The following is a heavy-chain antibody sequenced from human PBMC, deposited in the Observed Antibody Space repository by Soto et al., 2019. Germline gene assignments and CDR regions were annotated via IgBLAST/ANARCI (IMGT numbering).Heavy chain of an antibody. Sequence: ASVKVSCKASGYTFTGYYMHWVRQAPGQGLEWMGWINPNSGGTNYAQKFQGWVTMTRDTSISTAYMELSRLRSDDTAVYYCASVLLTIFLHTHTSYYGMDVWGQGTTVTVSS. D-gene: IGHD3-3*01. CDR1: GYTFTGYY. CDR3: ASVLLTIFLHTHTSYYGMDV. CDR2: INPNSGGT. J-gene: IGHJ6*02. V-gene: IGHV1-2*04.